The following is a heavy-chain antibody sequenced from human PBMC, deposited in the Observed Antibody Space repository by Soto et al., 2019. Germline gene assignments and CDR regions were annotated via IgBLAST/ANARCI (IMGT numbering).Heavy chain of an antibody. CDR1: GGSISSYY. V-gene: IGHV4-59*01. Sequence: QVQLQESGPGLVKPSETLSLTCTVSGGSISSYYWSWIRQPPGKGLEWIGYIYYSGSTNYNPSLKSRVTISVDTSKNQFSLKLSSVTAADTAVYYCARDRGAFWSPLSWFDPWGQGTLVTVSS. CDR2: IYYSGST. J-gene: IGHJ5*02. D-gene: IGHD3-3*01. CDR3: ARDRGAFWSPLSWFDP.